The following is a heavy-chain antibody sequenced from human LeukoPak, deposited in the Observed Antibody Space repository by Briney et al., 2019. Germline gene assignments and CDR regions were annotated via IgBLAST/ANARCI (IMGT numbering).Heavy chain of an antibody. CDR1: GFTFSSYW. CDR3: ARAEKGGYSGYDAFDY. V-gene: IGHV3-74*01. CDR2: INTDGRST. Sequence: GGSLRLSCAASGFTFSSYWMHWFRQAPGKGLVWVSRINTDGRSTSYADSVKGRFTISRDNAKNTLYLQMNSLRAEDTAVYYCARAEKGGYSGYDAFDYWGQGTLVTVSS. J-gene: IGHJ4*02. D-gene: IGHD5-12*01.